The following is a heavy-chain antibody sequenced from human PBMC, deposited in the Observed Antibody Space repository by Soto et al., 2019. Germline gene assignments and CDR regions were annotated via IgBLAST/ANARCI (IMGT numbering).Heavy chain of an antibody. CDR3: ARDGQQGRHYGMDV. CDR1: GFTFSGHA. D-gene: IGHD3-10*01. CDR2: IWSDGRNT. V-gene: IGHV3-33*01. Sequence: QVQLVESGGGVVQPEKSLRVSCAASGFTFSGHAMHWVRQAPGKGLEWVAQIWSDGRNTYYSDSVKGRFTISRDNSKNAVTLQMDSLRAEDTAVYYCARDGQQGRHYGMDVWGQGTTVTVSS. J-gene: IGHJ6*02.